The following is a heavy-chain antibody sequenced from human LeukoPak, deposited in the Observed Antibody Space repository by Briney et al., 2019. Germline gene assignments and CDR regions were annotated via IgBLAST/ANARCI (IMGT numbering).Heavy chain of an antibody. Sequence: SVKVSCKASGGTFSSYAISWVRQAPGQGLEWMGGIIPIFGAANYAQKFQGRVTITADESTSTAYMELSSLRSEDTAVYYCARDLGYCSSTSCYGDSDWFDPWGQGTLVTVSS. CDR2: IIPIFGAA. V-gene: IGHV1-69*13. CDR1: GGTFSSYA. J-gene: IGHJ5*02. D-gene: IGHD2-2*01. CDR3: ARDLGYCSSTSCYGDSDWFDP.